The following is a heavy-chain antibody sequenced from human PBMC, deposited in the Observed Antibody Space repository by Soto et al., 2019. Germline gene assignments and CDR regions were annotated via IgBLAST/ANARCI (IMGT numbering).Heavy chain of an antibody. V-gene: IGHV1-58*01. CDR2: IVVGGGNT. J-gene: IGHJ4*02. CDR3: AADPTYDFWSGYSY. Sequence: QMQLVQSGPEVKKPGTSVKVSCKASGFTFTSSAVQWVRQARGQRLEWIGWIVVGGGNTNYAQKFQERVTITRDMSTSTAYMELSSLRSEDTAVYYCAADPTYDFWSGYSYWGQGTLVTVSS. D-gene: IGHD3-3*01. CDR1: GFTFTSSA.